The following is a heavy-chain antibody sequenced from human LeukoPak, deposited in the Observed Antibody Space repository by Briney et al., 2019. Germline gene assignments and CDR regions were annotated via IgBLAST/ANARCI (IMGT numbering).Heavy chain of an antibody. J-gene: IGHJ4*02. CDR3: ATPPYYYDSSGYSFDY. D-gene: IGHD3-22*01. Sequence: ASVKVSCKVSGYTLTELSMHWVRQAPGKGLEWMGGFDPEDGETIYAQKFQGRVTMTEDTSTDTAYMELSSLRSEDTAVYYCATPPYYYDSSGYSFDYWGQGTLVTVSS. V-gene: IGHV1-24*01. CDR1: GYTLTELS. CDR2: FDPEDGET.